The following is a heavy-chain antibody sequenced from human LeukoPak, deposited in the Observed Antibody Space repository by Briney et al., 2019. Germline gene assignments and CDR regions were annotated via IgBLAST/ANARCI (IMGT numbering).Heavy chain of an antibody. V-gene: IGHV4-59*08. Sequence: SETLSLTCTVSGGSISSYYWSWIRQPPGNGLEWIGYIYYSGSTNYNPSLKSRITMLVDTSKNQFSLKLSSVTAADTALYYCARLRLFTSAVGEGSFDYWGQGTLVTVSS. CDR3: ARLRLFTSAVGEGSFDY. D-gene: IGHD3-16*01. CDR2: IYYSGST. J-gene: IGHJ4*02. CDR1: GGSISSYY.